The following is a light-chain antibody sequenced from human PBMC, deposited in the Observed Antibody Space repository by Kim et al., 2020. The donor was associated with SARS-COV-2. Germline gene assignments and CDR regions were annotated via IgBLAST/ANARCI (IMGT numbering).Light chain of an antibody. J-gene: IGKJ4*01. CDR3: QHYDTSPSLT. CDR1: QSVRNTY. Sequence: GEGATITCRASQSVRNTYIARYHQKPGQAPRLLIHGVSSRAPGIPARFSGSGSGTDFTLTISSLEPEDFAVYYCQHYDTSPSLTFGGETKVDIK. CDR2: GVS. V-gene: IGKV3-20*01.